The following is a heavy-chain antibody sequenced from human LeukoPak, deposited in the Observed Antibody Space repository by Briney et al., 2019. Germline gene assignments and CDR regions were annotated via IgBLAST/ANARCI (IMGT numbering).Heavy chain of an antibody. CDR1: GLIVSSNY. J-gene: IGHJ4*02. Sequence: GGSLRLSCAASGLIVSSNYMTWVRQAPGKGLEWVSVIYSGGSIYYADSVKGRFTISRDNSRNTLYLQMNSLRAEDTAVYYCAKTPRGDYFDYWGQGTLVTVSS. CDR2: IYSGGSI. V-gene: IGHV3-53*01. CDR3: AKTPRGDYFDY.